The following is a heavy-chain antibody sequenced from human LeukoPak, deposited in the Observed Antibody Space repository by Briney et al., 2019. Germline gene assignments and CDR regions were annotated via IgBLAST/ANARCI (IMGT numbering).Heavy chain of an antibody. Sequence: PGGSLRLSCAASGFTFSIYAMSWVRQAPGKGLEWVSAISGSGDSIYYADSVKGRFTISRDNSRNTLYLQMNSLRAEDTAVYYCAKEEWLLAVYFDYWGQGTLVTVSS. CDR3: AKEEWLLAVYFDY. D-gene: IGHD3-3*01. CDR1: GFTFSIYA. J-gene: IGHJ4*02. CDR2: ISGSGDSI. V-gene: IGHV3-23*01.